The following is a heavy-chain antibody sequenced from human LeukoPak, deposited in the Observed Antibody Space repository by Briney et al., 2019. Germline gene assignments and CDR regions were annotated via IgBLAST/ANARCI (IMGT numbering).Heavy chain of an antibody. CDR1: GGSISSSSYY. Sequence: SETLSLTCTVSGGSISSSSYYWGWIRQPPGKGLEWIGSIYYSGSTYYNPSLKSRVTISVDTSKNQFSLKLSSVTAADTAVYYCASPGDYGDSDFDYWSQGTLVTVSS. J-gene: IGHJ4*02. CDR3: ASPGDYGDSDFDY. CDR2: IYYSGST. D-gene: IGHD4-17*01. V-gene: IGHV4-39*01.